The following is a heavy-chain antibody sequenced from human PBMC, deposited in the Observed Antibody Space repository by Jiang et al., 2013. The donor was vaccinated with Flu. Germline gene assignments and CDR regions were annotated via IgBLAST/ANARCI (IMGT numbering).Heavy chain of an antibody. D-gene: IGHD5-18*01. V-gene: IGHV4-31*02. Sequence: STYYHPSLKSRIMISLDASKTQFSLQLRSVTAADAGIYYCARADLSSDTPMYDLWGQGTLVTVSS. CDR3: ARADLSSDTPMYDL. J-gene: IGHJ5*02. CDR2: ST.